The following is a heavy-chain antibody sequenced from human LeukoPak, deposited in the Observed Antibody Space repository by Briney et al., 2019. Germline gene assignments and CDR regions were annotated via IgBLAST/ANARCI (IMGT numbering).Heavy chain of an antibody. CDR3: ARDPITMVRGEDYGMDV. V-gene: IGHV1-2*02. J-gene: IGHJ6*02. D-gene: IGHD3-10*01. CDR2: INPNSGGT. CDR1: GYTFTSYD. Sequence: ASVKVSCKASGYTFTSYDINWVRQATGQGLEWMGWINPNSGGTNYAQKFQGRVTMTRDTSISTAYMELSRLRSDDTAVYYCARDPITMVRGEDYGMDVWGQRTTVTVSS.